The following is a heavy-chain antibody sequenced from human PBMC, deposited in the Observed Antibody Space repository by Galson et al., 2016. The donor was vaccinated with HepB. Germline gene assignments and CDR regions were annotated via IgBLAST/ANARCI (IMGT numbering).Heavy chain of an antibody. D-gene: IGHD3-16*01. Sequence: SLRLSCAASGFIFSHFGMHWVRQAPGKGLEWVAVIWYDGSKTLYAESVRGRFTIARDSSQNTLFLQMNSLRVEDTAVYYCARDGGGSHWGDALDLWGQGAMVTVSS. J-gene: IGHJ3*01. CDR3: ARDGGGSHWGDALDL. CDR2: IWYDGSKT. CDR1: GFIFSHFG. V-gene: IGHV3-33*01.